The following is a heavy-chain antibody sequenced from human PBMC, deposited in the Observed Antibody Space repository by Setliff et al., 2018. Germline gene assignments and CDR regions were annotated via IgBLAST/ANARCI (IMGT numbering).Heavy chain of an antibody. CDR1: GVSIRSYY. V-gene: IGHV4-59*01. D-gene: IGHD4-17*01. J-gene: IGHJ4*02. CDR2: IFYSGSS. CDR3: ARLPRTVTHFDY. Sequence: KASETLSLTCTVSGVSIRSYYWSWIRQPPGKGLEWIGYIFYSGSSNYNPSLQGRVSISVDTSKNQLSLKLDSLTAADTAVYFCARLPRTVTHFDYWGQGALVTV.